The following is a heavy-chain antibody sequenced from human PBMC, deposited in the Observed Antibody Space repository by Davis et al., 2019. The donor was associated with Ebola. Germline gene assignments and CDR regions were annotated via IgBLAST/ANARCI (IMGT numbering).Heavy chain of an antibody. CDR3: ARGYNWNDY. Sequence: GESLKISCAASGFTFSTYGMHWVRQAPGRGLEWMAVISYDGGKIFYADSVRGRFTISRDNSKNTLYLQMNSLRDEDTAVYYCARGYNWNDYWGQGTLVTVSS. CDR1: GFTFSTYG. D-gene: IGHD1-20*01. V-gene: IGHV3-30*03. CDR2: ISYDGGKI. J-gene: IGHJ4*02.